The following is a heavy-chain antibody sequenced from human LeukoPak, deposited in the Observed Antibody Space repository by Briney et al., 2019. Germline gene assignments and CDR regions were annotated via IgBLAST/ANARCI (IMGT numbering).Heavy chain of an antibody. J-gene: IGHJ5*02. CDR1: GDSISSYY. Sequence: SETLSLTCTVSGDSISSYYWSWIRQPAGKGLEWIGRMYIIGRSNYNPSLRSRVTMSVDTSKSQLSLKLRSVTAADTAVYYCARTMIRGVENWFDPWGQGTLVTVSS. D-gene: IGHD3-10*01. V-gene: IGHV4-4*07. CDR3: ARTMIRGVENWFDP. CDR2: MYIIGRS.